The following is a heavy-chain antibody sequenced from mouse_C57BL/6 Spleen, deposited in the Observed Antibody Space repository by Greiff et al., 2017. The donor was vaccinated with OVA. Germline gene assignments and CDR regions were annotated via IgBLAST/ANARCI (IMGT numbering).Heavy chain of an antibody. CDR3: ARPEDDYDPY. Sequence: VQLKESGGGLVKPGGSLKLSCAASGFTFSDYGMHWVRQAPEKGLEWVAYISSGSSTIYYADTVKGRFTISRDNAKNTLFLQMTSLRSEDTAMYYCARPEDDYDPYWGQGTLVTVSA. CDR2: ISSGSSTI. CDR1: GFTFSDYG. D-gene: IGHD2-4*01. V-gene: IGHV5-17*01. J-gene: IGHJ3*01.